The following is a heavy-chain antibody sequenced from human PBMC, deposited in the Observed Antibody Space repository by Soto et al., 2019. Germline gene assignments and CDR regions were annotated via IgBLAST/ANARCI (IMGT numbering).Heavy chain of an antibody. D-gene: IGHD6-13*01. Sequence: PSETLSLTCAVSGDSISRSYWWSWVRQLPGKGLEWIGEIYHSGSTIYNPSLQSRVTLSVDKSKNEFSLKMSSVTDADTAVYYCASSHAGAHITAAVHWGQGTLVTVSS. CDR2: IYHSGST. CDR3: ASSHAGAHITAAVH. J-gene: IGHJ4*02. V-gene: IGHV4-4*02. CDR1: GDSISRSYW.